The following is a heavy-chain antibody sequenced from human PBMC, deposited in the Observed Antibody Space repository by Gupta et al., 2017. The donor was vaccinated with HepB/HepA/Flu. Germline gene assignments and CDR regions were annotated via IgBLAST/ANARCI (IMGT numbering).Heavy chain of an antibody. J-gene: IGHJ4*02. D-gene: IGHD2/OR15-2a*01. Sequence: QVQLVESGGGVVQPGRSLRLSCAASGFSFTYYDMHWVRQPPGKGLEWVAVISFDGNNKHYADSVKGRFTISRDNSKNRLYLQMNSLRAEDTALYFCAKREYSNSDWGLGTLVTVSS. CDR1: GFSFTYYD. CDR2: ISFDGNNK. V-gene: IGHV3-30*18. CDR3: AKREYSNSD.